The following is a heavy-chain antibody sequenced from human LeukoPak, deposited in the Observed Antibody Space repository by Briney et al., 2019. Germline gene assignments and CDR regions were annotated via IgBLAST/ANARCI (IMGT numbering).Heavy chain of an antibody. CDR3: ARGLLWFGELSFDP. V-gene: IGHV4-34*01. J-gene: IGHJ5*02. CDR1: GGSFSGYY. Sequence: PETLSLTCAVYGGSFSGYYWSWIRQPPGKGLEWIGEINHSGSTNYNPSLKSRVTISVDTSKNQFSLKLSSVTAADTAVYYCARGLLWFGELSFDPWGQGTLVTVSS. CDR2: INHSGST. D-gene: IGHD3-10*01.